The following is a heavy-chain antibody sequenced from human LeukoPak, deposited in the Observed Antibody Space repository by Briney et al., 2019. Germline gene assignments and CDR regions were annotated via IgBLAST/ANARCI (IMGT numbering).Heavy chain of an antibody. D-gene: IGHD2-15*01. Sequence: GASVKVSCKASGGTFSSYAISWVRQAPGQELEWMGRIIPILGIATYAQKFQERVTISADKSTSTAYMELSSLRSEDTVVYYCARALRGGDYSADYWGQGTLVTVSS. CDR1: GGTFSSYA. CDR3: ARALRGGDYSADY. J-gene: IGHJ4*02. V-gene: IGHV1-69*04. CDR2: IIPILGIA.